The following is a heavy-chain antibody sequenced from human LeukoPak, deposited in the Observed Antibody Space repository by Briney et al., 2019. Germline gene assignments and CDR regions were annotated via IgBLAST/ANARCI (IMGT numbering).Heavy chain of an antibody. Sequence: ASVKVSCMASGYTLTGYYMHWVRQAPGQGLEWMGWINPNSGGTNYAQKSQGRVTMTRDTSISTAYMELSRLRSDDTAVYYCARAPLSLEITFGGVIVDCDYWGQGTLVTVSS. CDR2: INPNSGGT. D-gene: IGHD3-16*02. J-gene: IGHJ4*02. CDR3: ARAPLSLEITFGGVIVDCDY. V-gene: IGHV1-2*02. CDR1: GYTLTGYY.